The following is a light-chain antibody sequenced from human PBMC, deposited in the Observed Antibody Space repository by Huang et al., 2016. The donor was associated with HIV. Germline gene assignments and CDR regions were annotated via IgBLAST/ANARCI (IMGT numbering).Light chain of an antibody. Sequence: EIVLTQSPATLSLSPGERATLSCRASQSVSSYLAWYQQKPVQAPRLLIYDAYNRATGIPDRFSGSRSGTDFTLTISSLEPEDFAVYYCQQRSNWPPAFGQGTRLEIK. V-gene: IGKV3-11*01. CDR2: DAY. J-gene: IGKJ5*01. CDR3: QQRSNWPPA. CDR1: QSVSSY.